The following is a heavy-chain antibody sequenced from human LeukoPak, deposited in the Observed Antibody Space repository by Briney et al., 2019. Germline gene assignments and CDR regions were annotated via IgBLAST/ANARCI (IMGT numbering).Heavy chain of an antibody. CDR2: ISYDGSNK. CDR1: GFTFSSYA. D-gene: IGHD5-12*01. Sequence: GGSLRLSCAASGFTFSSYAMHWVRQAPGKGLEWVAVISYDGSNKYYADSVKGRFTISRDNSKNTLYLQMNSLRAEDTAVYYCARDGDSGYDYAGYYFDYWGQGTLVTVSS. V-gene: IGHV3-30-3*01. CDR3: ARDGDSGYDYAGYYFDY. J-gene: IGHJ4*02.